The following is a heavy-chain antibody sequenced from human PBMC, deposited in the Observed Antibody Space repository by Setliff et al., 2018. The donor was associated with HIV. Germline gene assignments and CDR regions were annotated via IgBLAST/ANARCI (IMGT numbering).Heavy chain of an antibody. Sequence: PSETLSLTCTVSGGSINSTSYYWGWIRQPPGNGLEWIGSIYHTGSTYYKPSLKSRVTISVDTSKNQFSLTLSSVAAVDTAVYYCARSIVSVASGYYYFEYWGQGTLVTVSS. CDR1: GGSINSTSYY. CDR3: ARSIVSVASGYYYFEY. J-gene: IGHJ4*02. D-gene: IGHD3-3*01. V-gene: IGHV4-39*01. CDR2: IYHTGST.